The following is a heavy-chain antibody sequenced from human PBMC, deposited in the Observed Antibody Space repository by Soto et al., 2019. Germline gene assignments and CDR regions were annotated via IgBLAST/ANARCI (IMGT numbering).Heavy chain of an antibody. CDR1: GFSFDTYN. CDR3: ARDPPLSMIVVVGVDDF. Sequence: EDQLVESGGGLVKPGGSLRLSCAASGFSFDTYNMNWVRQAPGKGLEWVSSISSRSTFINYADSVKGRFTISRDNDKGLVYLQMNSLRAEDTAVYYCARDPPLSMIVVVGVDDFWGQGTLVTVSS. J-gene: IGHJ4*02. V-gene: IGHV3-21*02. D-gene: IGHD3-22*01. CDR2: ISSRSTFI.